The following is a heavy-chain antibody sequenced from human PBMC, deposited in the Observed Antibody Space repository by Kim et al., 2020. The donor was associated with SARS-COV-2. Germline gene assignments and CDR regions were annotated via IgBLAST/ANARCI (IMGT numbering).Heavy chain of an antibody. CDR3: ARSSIIGVVVITTGSFDY. Sequence: SVKVSCKASGGTFSSYAISWVRQAPGQGLEWMGGIIPIFGTANYAQKFQGRVTITADESTSTAYMELSSLRSEDTAVYYCARSSIIGVVVITTGSFDYWGQGTLVTVSS. D-gene: IGHD3-22*01. CDR2: IIPIFGTA. V-gene: IGHV1-69*13. CDR1: GGTFSSYA. J-gene: IGHJ4*02.